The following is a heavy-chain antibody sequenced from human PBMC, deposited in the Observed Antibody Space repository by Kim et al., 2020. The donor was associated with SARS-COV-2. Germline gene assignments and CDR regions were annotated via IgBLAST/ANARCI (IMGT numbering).Heavy chain of an antibody. Sequence: SETLSLTCTVSGGSISSSSYYWGWIRQPPGKGLEWIGSIYYSGSTYYNPSLKSRVTISVDTSKNQFSLKLSSVTAADTAVYYCARHPRDFVVVVAASFHGMDVWGQGTTGTVSS. CDR2: IYYSGST. D-gene: IGHD2-15*01. J-gene: IGHJ6*02. CDR3: ARHPRDFVVVVAASFHGMDV. V-gene: IGHV4-39*01. CDR1: GGSISSSSYY.